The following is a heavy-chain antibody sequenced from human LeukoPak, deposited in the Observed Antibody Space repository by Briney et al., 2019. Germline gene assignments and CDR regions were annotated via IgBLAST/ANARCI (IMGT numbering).Heavy chain of an antibody. CDR3: ARDRTGAYYYDSSGYSGDFDY. V-gene: IGHV3-33*01. D-gene: IGHD3-22*01. Sequence: GGSLRLSCAASGFTFSSYGMHLVRQAPGKGLGWVAVIWYDGSNKYYADSVKGRFTISRDNSKNTLYLRMNSLRAEDTAVYYCARDRTGAYYYDSSGYSGDFDYWGQGTLVTVSS. CDR1: GFTFSSYG. J-gene: IGHJ4*02. CDR2: IWYDGSNK.